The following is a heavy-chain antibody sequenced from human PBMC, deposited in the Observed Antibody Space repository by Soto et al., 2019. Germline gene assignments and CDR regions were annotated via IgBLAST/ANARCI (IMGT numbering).Heavy chain of an antibody. CDR3: ASLYCGGDCYLHGIDV. J-gene: IGHJ6*02. Sequence: ASVKVSCKASGYTFTSYYMHWVRQAPGQGLEWMGIINPSGGSTSYAQKFQGRVTMTRDTSTSTVYMELSSLRSEDTAVYYCASLYCGGDCYLHGIDVRAQGTTVTGSS. CDR1: GYTFTSYY. D-gene: IGHD2-21*02. V-gene: IGHV1-46*03. CDR2: INPSGGST.